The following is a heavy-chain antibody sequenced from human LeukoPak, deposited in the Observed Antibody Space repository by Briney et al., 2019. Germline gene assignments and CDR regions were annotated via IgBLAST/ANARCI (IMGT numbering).Heavy chain of an antibody. CDR1: GFTFSTYA. J-gene: IGHJ6*03. D-gene: IGHD6-6*01. V-gene: IGHV3-21*01. CDR3: ARDPATSSYYSYYYMDV. CDR2: VSPSSTYI. Sequence: GGSLRLSCVASGFTFSTYAMNWVRQAPAKGLEWVSFVSPSSTYIYYADSVKGRFTISRDNAENSLYLQMYSLRAEDTAVYYCARDPATSSYYSYYYMDVWGKGTTVTVSS.